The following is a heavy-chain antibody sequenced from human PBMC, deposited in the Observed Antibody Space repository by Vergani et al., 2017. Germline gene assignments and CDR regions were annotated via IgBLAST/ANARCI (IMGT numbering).Heavy chain of an antibody. CDR3: ARAAAAGPGRFDP. CDR1: GGTFSSYT. CDR2: IIPILGIA. J-gene: IGHJ5*02. Sequence: QVQLVQSGAEVKKPGSSVKVSCKASGGTFSSYTISWVRQAPGQGLEWMGRIIPILGIANYAQKFQGRVTITADKSTSTAYMELSSLRSEDTAVYYCARAAAAGPGRFDPWGQGTLVTVSS. V-gene: IGHV1-69*02. D-gene: IGHD6-13*01.